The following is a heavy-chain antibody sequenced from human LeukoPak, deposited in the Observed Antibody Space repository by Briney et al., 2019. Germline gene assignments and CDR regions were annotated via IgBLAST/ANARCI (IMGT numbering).Heavy chain of an antibody. D-gene: IGHD3-10*01. Sequence: PGGSLRLSCEVSGFTFSDFWMSWVRQGLGKGLEWVANIKDDGSAKYYLDSVKGRFIISRDNALNSMYLEMTSLRVEDTAIYYCASRGSLDKWGQGTLVTVSS. V-gene: IGHV3-7*01. CDR1: GFTFSDFW. J-gene: IGHJ4*02. CDR3: ASRGSLDK. CDR2: IKDDGSAK.